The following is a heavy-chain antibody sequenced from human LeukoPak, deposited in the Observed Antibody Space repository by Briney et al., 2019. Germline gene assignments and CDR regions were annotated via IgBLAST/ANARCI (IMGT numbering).Heavy chain of an antibody. CDR3: ARAQYYYDSSVDY. CDR1: GFTFSSYS. J-gene: IGHJ4*02. CDR2: ISYDGSNK. Sequence: PRGSLRLSCAASGFTFSSYSMNWVRQAPGKGLEWVAVISYDGSNKYYADSVKGRFTISRDNSKNTLYLQMNSLRAEDTAVYYCARAQYYYDSSVDYWGQGTLVTVSS. D-gene: IGHD3-22*01. V-gene: IGHV3-30*03.